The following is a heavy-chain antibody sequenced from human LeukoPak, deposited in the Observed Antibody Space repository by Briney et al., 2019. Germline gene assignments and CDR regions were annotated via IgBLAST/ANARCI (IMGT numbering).Heavy chain of an antibody. D-gene: IGHD6-19*01. J-gene: IGHJ4*02. CDR1: GFTFSTHW. CDR3: ARVGDSGYSSGWFDY. Sequence: GGSLRLSCAASGFTFSTHWMSWVRQAPGKGLEWVANRKQDGSKKYYVDSVRGRFTISRDNAKNSLYLQMNSLRAEDTAVYYCARVGDSGYSSGWFDYWGQGTLVTVSS. V-gene: IGHV3-7*03. CDR2: RKQDGSKK.